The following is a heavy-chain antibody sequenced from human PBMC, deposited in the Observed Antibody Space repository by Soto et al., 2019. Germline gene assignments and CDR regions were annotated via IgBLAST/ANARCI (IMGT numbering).Heavy chain of an antibody. Sequence: SGPTLVNPTQTLTLTCTFSGFSLSTTGMCVSWIRQPPGKALEWLALIDWDDDKYYNTSLKTRLTLSKDTSKNQVVLTMTNMDPVDTATYYCARLTAAGIFYYYGMDVWGQGTTVTVSS. J-gene: IGHJ6*02. D-gene: IGHD6-13*01. CDR2: IDWDDDK. V-gene: IGHV2-70*01. CDR1: GFSLSTTGMC. CDR3: ARLTAAGIFYYYGMDV.